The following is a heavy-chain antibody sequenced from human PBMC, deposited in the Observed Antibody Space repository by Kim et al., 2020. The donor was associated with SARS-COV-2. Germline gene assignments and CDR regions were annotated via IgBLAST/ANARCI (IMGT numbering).Heavy chain of an antibody. CDR2: ISSSSSTI. CDR3: ARDSSGIYYYYGMDV. CDR1: GFTFSSYS. D-gene: IGHD2-15*01. V-gene: IGHV3-48*02. J-gene: IGHJ6*02. Sequence: GGSLRLSCAASGFTFSSYSMNWVRQAPGKGLEWVSYISSSSSTIYYADSVKGRFTISRDNAKNSLYLQMNSLRDEDTAVYYCARDSSGIYYYYGMDVWGQGTTVTVSS.